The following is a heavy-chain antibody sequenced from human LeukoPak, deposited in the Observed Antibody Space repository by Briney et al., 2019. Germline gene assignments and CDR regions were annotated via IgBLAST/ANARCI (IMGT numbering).Heavy chain of an antibody. D-gene: IGHD3-3*01. CDR3: AAEGHARRGGYDFWSGYYTAGWFDP. J-gene: IGHJ5*02. V-gene: IGHV1-58*02. CDR2: IVVGSGNT. Sequence: SVKVSCKAPGFTFTSSAMQWVRQARGQRLEWIGWIVVGSGNTNNAQKFQERVTITRDMSTSTAYMELSSLRSEETAVYYCAAEGHARRGGYDFWSGYYTAGWFDPWGQGTLVTVSS. CDR1: GFTFTSSA.